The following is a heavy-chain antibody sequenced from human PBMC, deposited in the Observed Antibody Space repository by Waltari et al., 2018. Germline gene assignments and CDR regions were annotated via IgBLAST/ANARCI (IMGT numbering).Heavy chain of an antibody. CDR2: ISAYNGNT. CDR3: ASVRSGSYYKDWFDP. V-gene: IGHV1-18*01. Sequence: QVQLVQSGAEVRKPGASVKVSCKASGYTFTSYGISWVRQAPGQGLEWMGWISAYNGNTNYAQKLQGRVTMTTDTSTSTAYMELRSLRSDDTAVYYCASVRSGSYYKDWFDPWGQGTLVTVSS. CDR1: GYTFTSYG. J-gene: IGHJ5*02. D-gene: IGHD1-26*01.